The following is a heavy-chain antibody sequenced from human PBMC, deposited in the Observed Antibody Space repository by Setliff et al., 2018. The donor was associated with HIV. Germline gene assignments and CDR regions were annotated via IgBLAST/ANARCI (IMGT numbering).Heavy chain of an antibody. Sequence: GESLKISCKAVDYTFTSYWIGWVRQMPGEGLEWMGIIYPDDSNIRYNPSFQSQVTISADKSITTAYLQVHNLKASDTATYYCARRDGRSMNAFEIWGPGTMVTVSS. CDR2: IYPDDSNI. D-gene: IGHD6-13*01. CDR1: DYTFTSYW. V-gene: IGHV5-51*01. J-gene: IGHJ3*02. CDR3: ARRDGRSMNAFEI.